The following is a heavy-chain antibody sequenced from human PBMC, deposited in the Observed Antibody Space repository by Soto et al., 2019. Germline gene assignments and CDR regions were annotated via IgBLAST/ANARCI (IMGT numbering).Heavy chain of an antibody. J-gene: IGHJ4*02. CDR2: ISSSSSTI. V-gene: IGHV3-48*02. D-gene: IGHD2-15*01. CDR1: GFTFSSYS. Sequence: EVQLVESGGGLVQPGGSLRLSCAASGFTFSSYSMNWVRQAPGKGLEWVSYISSSSSTIYYADSVKGRFTISRDNAKNSLYLQMNSLRDEDTAVYYCALTLGYCSGGSCYSYVDYWGQGTLVTVSS. CDR3: ALTLGYCSGGSCYSYVDY.